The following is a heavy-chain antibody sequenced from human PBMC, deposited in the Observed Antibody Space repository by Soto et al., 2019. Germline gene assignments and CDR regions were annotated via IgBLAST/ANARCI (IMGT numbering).Heavy chain of an antibody. CDR3: ARDRSGIRGFDY. Sequence: QVQLVESGGGVIQPGRSLRLSCAASGFSFGVYAMFWVRQAPGKGLEWVAVISYDGANIYYADSVKGRFTISRDNSKNTLYVQMNSLRTEDTAIYYCARDRSGIRGFDYWGQGTLVTVSS. V-gene: IGHV3-30-3*01. J-gene: IGHJ4*02. CDR1: GFSFGVYA. D-gene: IGHD3-10*01. CDR2: ISYDGANI.